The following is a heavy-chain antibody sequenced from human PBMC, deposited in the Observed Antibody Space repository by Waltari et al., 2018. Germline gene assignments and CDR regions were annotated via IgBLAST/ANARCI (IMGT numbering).Heavy chain of an antibody. CDR1: GFTFSSFG. V-gene: IGHV3-30*02. Sequence: QLVESGGGVVQPGGSLRLSCAASGFTFSSFGMHWVRQAPGKGLGWGTFIRYDGSNKYYADSVKGRFIISRDNSKNTVYLQMNSLRPEDAAVYYCAKGSGSYEGFDPWGQGTLVTVSS. CDR3: AKGSGSYEGFDP. J-gene: IGHJ5*02. CDR2: IRYDGSNK. D-gene: IGHD1-26*01.